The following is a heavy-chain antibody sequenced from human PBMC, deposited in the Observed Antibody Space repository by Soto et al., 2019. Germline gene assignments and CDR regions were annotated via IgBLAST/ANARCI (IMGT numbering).Heavy chain of an antibody. CDR2: IYTSGST. CDR3: ARGGAREQWLVYFDY. D-gene: IGHD6-19*01. Sequence: SETLSLTCTVSGGSISSYYWSWIRQPAGKGLEWIGRIYTSGSTNYNPSLKSRVTMSVDTSKNQFSLKLSSVTAADTAVYYCARGGAREQWLVYFDYWGQGTLVTVSS. V-gene: IGHV4-4*07. CDR1: GGSISSYY. J-gene: IGHJ4*02.